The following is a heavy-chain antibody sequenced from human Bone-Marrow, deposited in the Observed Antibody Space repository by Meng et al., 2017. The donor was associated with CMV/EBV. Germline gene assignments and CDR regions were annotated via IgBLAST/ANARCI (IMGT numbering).Heavy chain of an antibody. D-gene: IGHD6-6*01. J-gene: IGHJ4*02. CDR3: ARGLFGIAARPVSY. CDR2: INHSGST. V-gene: IGHV4-34*01. Sequence: GSLSLTCAVYGGSFSGYYWSWIRQPPGKGLEWIGEINHSGSTNYNPSLKSRVTISVDTSKNQFSLKLSSVTAADTAVYYCARGLFGIAARPVSYWGQGTLVTVSS. CDR1: GGSFSGYY.